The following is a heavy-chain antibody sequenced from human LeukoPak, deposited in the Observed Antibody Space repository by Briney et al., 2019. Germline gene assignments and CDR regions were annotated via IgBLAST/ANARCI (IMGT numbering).Heavy chain of an antibody. J-gene: IGHJ4*02. CDR1: GYTFTSYG. CDR3: ARGVRYCSGGSCYYFDY. CDR2: ISAYNGNT. Sequence: ASVKVSCKASGYTFTSYGISWVRQAPGRGLEWMGWISAYNGNTNYAQKLQGRVTMTTDTSTSTAYMELRSLRSDDTAVYYCARGVRYCSGGSCYYFDYWGQGTLVTVSS. D-gene: IGHD2-15*01. V-gene: IGHV1-18*01.